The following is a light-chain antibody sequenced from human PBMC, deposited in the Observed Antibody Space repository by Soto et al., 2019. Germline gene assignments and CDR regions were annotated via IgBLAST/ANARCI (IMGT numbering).Light chain of an antibody. CDR1: QSISTS. V-gene: IGKV1-5*03. CDR3: QQYGSYSRT. CDR2: MAS. Sequence: DIQMTQSPATLSAFVGDRVTITCRASQSISTSLAWYQQKPGKASKLLIYMASILESGVPTRFSGSGSATEFTLSINSLQPDDFATYYCQQYGSYSRTFGQGTKV. J-gene: IGKJ1*01.